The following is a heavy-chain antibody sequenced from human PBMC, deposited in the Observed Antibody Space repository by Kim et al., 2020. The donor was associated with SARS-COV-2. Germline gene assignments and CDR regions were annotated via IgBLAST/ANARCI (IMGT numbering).Heavy chain of an antibody. CDR1: GGFISRYY. CDR3: ARSRNVLRDFDWLLYNGYSFDY. D-gene: IGHD3-9*01. CDR2: IYYSGSP. V-gene: IGHV4-59*01. Sequence: SETLSLTCTVSGGFISRYYCSWILQPPWKGLEWIGYIYYSGSPNYNPSLKSRATISVDTSKNPFSLKLSSVTAAYTAVYYCARSRNVLRDFDWLLYNGYSFDYWGQGNLVTVSS. J-gene: IGHJ4*02.